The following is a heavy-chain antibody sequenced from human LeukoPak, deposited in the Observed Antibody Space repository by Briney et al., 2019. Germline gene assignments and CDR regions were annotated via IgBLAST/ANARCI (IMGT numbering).Heavy chain of an antibody. J-gene: IGHJ6*03. CDR3: AKDGSSGYFLYYMDV. V-gene: IGHV3-23*01. D-gene: IGHD3-22*01. CDR2: VSAGGDKS. Sequence: GGSLRLSCAVSGFIFSDYAMSWVRQSPGKGLEWVSGVSAGGDKSYYADSVKGRFTISRDNSKNTLYLQMNSLRADDTAVYYCAKDGSSGYFLYYMDVWGKGTTVTVSS. CDR1: GFIFSDYA.